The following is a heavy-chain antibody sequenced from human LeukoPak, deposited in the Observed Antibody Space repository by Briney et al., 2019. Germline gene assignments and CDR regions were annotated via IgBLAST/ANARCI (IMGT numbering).Heavy chain of an antibody. J-gene: IGHJ4*02. CDR3: ARDGRRWLQLRSTFDY. Sequence: ASVKVSCKASGYTFTSYGISWVRQAPRQGPEWMGWISAYNGNTNYAQKLQGRVTMTTDTSTSTAYMELRSLRSDDTAVYYCARDGRRWLQLRSTFDYWGQGTLVTVSS. CDR2: ISAYNGNT. V-gene: IGHV1-18*01. D-gene: IGHD5-24*01. CDR1: GYTFTSYG.